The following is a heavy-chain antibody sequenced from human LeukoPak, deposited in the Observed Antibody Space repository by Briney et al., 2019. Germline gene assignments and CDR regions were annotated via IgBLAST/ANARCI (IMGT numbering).Heavy chain of an antibody. CDR1: GSTFDDSA. CDR3: AKATSYDYVWGSYHNWFDP. Sequence: PGGSLRLSCAASGSTFDDSAMRCVRHAPGKGLGWVLCIRWNGGSIGYADSVKRRFTISRDNAKNSLYLQMHSLRAEDTALYYCAKATSYDYVWGSYHNWFDPWGQGTLVTVSS. V-gene: IGHV3-9*01. D-gene: IGHD3-16*02. CDR2: IRWNGGSI. J-gene: IGHJ5*02.